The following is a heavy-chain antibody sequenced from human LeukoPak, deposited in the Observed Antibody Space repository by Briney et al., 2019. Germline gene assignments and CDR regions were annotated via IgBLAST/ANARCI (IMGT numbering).Heavy chain of an antibody. V-gene: IGHV4-30-4*08. J-gene: IGHJ3*02. CDR3: ARDGRADAFDI. D-gene: IGHD5-24*01. CDR1: GGPISSGDYY. CDR2: IYYSGST. Sequence: SQTLSLTCTVSGGPISSGDYYWSWIRQPPGKGLEWTGYIYYSGSTYYNPSLKSRVTISVDTSKNQFSLKLSSVTAADTAVYYCARDGRADAFDIWGQGTMVTVSS.